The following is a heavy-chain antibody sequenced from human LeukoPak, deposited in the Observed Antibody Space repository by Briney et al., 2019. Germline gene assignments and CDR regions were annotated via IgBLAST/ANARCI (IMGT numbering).Heavy chain of an antibody. CDR1: GFTFNRYW. J-gene: IGHJ4*02. D-gene: IGHD3-10*01. Sequence: GGSLRLSCAASGFTFNRYWMHWVRQVPGKEEVWVSHSHNDGNSVSYAASVKGRFTVSRDNAKNTLYLQMNRLRAEDTAVYYCVRHNYGYDYWGQGTLVTVSS. V-gene: IGHV3-74*01. CDR3: VRHNYGYDY. CDR2: SHNDGNSV.